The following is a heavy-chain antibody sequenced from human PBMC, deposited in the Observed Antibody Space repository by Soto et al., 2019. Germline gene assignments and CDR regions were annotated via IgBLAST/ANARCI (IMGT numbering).Heavy chain of an antibody. V-gene: IGHV2-26*01. D-gene: IGHD5-18*01. CDR1: GFSLSNARMG. CDR3: ARLRGIQLWPGRGNWFDP. CDR2: IFSNDEK. Sequence: QVTLKESGPMLVKPTETLTLTCTVSGFSLSNARMGVSWIRQPPGKALEWLAHIFSNDEKSYSTSLKSRLTISKDTSKSQVVLTMTNMDPVDTATYYCARLRGIQLWPGRGNWFDPWGQGTLVTVSS. J-gene: IGHJ5*02.